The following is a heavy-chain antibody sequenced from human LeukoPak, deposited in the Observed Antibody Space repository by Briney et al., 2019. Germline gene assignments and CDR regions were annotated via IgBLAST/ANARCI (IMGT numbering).Heavy chain of an antibody. J-gene: IGHJ4*02. CDR2: IWYDGSNK. D-gene: IGHD3-10*01. V-gene: IGHV3-33*01. Sequence: GGSLRLSCAASGFTFSSYGMHWVRQAPGKGLEWVAVIWYDGSNKYYADSVKGRFTISRDNSKNTLYLQMNSLRAEDTAVYYCARDNGSGSPDYWGQGTLVTVSS. CDR3: ARDNGSGSPDY. CDR1: GFTFSSYG.